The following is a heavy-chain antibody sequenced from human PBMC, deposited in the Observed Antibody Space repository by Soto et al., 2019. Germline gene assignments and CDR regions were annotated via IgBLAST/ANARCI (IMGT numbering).Heavy chain of an antibody. CDR2: IFYTGRT. D-gene: IGHD3-9*01. Sequence: QVQLQASGPGLVKPSETLSLTCNVSGASISSYYWAWVRQPPGMGLEWIGHIFYTGRTDYNPSLESRVTISSRPSKNLFYLKLSSVTTADTAVYYCAGVAGATYIDMWGEGTLVTVSS. CDR1: GASISSYY. J-gene: IGHJ4*02. V-gene: IGHV4-59*01. CDR3: AGVAGATYIDM.